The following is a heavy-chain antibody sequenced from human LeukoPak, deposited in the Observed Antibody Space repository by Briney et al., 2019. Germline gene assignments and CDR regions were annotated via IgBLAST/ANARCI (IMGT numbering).Heavy chain of an antibody. Sequence: GGSLRLSCAVSGFTFSSYSMHWVRQAPGKGLEWVSAISGSGGSTYYADSVKGRFTISRDNSKNTLYLQMNSLRAEDTAVYYCAKAVRVYYYDSSGYYGPDYWGQGTLVTVSS. J-gene: IGHJ4*02. CDR3: AKAVRVYYYDSSGYYGPDY. CDR1: GFTFSSYS. D-gene: IGHD3-22*01. CDR2: ISGSGGST. V-gene: IGHV3-23*01.